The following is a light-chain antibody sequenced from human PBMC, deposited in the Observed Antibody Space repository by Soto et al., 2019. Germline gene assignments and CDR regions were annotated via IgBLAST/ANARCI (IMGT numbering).Light chain of an antibody. Sequence: DIQMTQSPSTLSASVGDRVTITCRASQTISTLLAWYQQRPGKAPNLLIYKASSLESGVPSRFSGSGSGTEFNLTISSLQPDDFATYFCQQYSTSPWTFGQGTKVEVK. V-gene: IGKV1-5*03. J-gene: IGKJ1*01. CDR1: QTISTL. CDR2: KAS. CDR3: QQYSTSPWT.